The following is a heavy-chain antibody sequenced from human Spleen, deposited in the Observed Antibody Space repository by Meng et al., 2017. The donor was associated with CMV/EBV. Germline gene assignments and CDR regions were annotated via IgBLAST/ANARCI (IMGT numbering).Heavy chain of an antibody. CDR1: FTFSYYY. V-gene: IGHV3-11*04. CDR2: ISGSSNTI. D-gene: IGHD3-22*01. CDR3: AREPYDSSGYYVPGSDY. J-gene: IGHJ4*02. Sequence: FTFSYYYMGCIRPAPGKGLEWVSFISGSSNTIYYADSVKGRFTVSRDYAKKSVYLQMNSLRAEDTAVYYCAREPYDSSGYYVPGSDYWGQGTLVTVSS.